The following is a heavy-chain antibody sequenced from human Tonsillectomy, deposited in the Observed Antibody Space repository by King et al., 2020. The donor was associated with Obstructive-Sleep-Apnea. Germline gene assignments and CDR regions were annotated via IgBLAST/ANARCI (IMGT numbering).Heavy chain of an antibody. D-gene: IGHD3-10*01. CDR3: ARAPMVRGIIRWFDP. J-gene: IGHJ5*02. CDR1: GGSISSGDYY. Sequence: QLQESGPGLVKPSQTLSLTCTVSGGSISSGDYYWSWIRQHPGKGLEWIGYIYYSGSSNYNPSLKSRVTISVDTSKNQFSLKLSSVTAADTAVYYCARAPMVRGIIRWFDPWGQGILVTVSS. CDR2: IYYSGSS. V-gene: IGHV4-31*03.